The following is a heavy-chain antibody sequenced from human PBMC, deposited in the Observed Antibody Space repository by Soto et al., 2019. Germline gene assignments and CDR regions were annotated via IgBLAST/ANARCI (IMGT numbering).Heavy chain of an antibody. Sequence: GGSLRLSCAASGFTFSSFSMNWVRQAPGKGLEWVSYISSSSRTTYYVDSVKGRFTISRDNAKNSLYLQMNSLRAEDTAIYYCARGSAFIGLDYWGQGT. CDR2: ISSSSRTT. D-gene: IGHD1-26*01. CDR3: ARGSAFIGLDY. CDR1: GFTFSSFS. J-gene: IGHJ4*02. V-gene: IGHV3-48*01.